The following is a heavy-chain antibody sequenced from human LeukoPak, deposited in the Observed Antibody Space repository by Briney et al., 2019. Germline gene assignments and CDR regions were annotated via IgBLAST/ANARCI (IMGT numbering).Heavy chain of an antibody. V-gene: IGHV4-38-2*02. CDR2: IYYSGST. D-gene: IGHD5-24*01. J-gene: IGHJ3*02. CDR1: GYSISSGYY. CDR3: AREDAEQMDNSFDI. Sequence: SETLSLTCTVSGYSISSGYYWGWIRQPPGKGLEWIGSIYYSGSTYYNPSLKSRVTISVDTSKNQFSLKLSSVTAADTAVYYCAREDAEQMDNSFDIWGQGTMVTVSS.